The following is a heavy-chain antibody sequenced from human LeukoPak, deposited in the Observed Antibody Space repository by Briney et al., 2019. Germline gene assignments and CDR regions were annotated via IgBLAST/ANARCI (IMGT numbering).Heavy chain of an antibody. V-gene: IGHV1-18*01. J-gene: IGHJ4*02. Sequence: ASVKVSCKASVYTFTSYGIGWVRQAPGQGLEWMGWISPYNANTNYAQKLQGRVTMTTDTSTSTAYMELRSLRSDDTAVYYCARSSSLRFLEWLYKSKGGFDYWGQGTLVTVSS. D-gene: IGHD3-3*01. CDR2: ISPYNANT. CDR1: VYTFTSYG. CDR3: ARSSSLRFLEWLYKSKGGFDY.